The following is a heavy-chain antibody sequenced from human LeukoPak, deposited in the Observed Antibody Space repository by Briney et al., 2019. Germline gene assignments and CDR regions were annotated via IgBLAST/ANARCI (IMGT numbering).Heavy chain of an antibody. J-gene: IGHJ4*02. CDR2: ISGSGGST. CDR3: AKDPFSNTYYDFWSGYSPFDY. V-gene: IGHV3-23*01. Sequence: GGSLRLSCAAPGFTFSSYAMSWVRQAPGKGLEWVSAISGSGGSTYYADSVKGRFTISRDNSKNTLYLQMNSLRAEDTAVYYCAKDPFSNTYYDFWSGYSPFDYWGQGTLVTVSS. D-gene: IGHD3-3*01. CDR1: GFTFSSYA.